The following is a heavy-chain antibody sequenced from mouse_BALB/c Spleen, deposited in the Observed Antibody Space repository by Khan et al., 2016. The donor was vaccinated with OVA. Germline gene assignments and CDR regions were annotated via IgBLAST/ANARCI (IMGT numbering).Heavy chain of an antibody. CDR3: ARPPITTVVATSYWFVDG. CDR2: ISSGGTYT. J-gene: IGHJ1*01. D-gene: IGHD1-1*01. CDR1: GFTFSSYA. Sequence: EVQLVESGGGLVKPGGSLKLSCAASGFTFSSYAMSWVRQTPEKRLEWVATISSGGTYTYYPDTLKGRFTMSRDNAKNTLYLQMSSLRSEDTAMYYCARPPITTVVATSYWFVDGWGAGTTVTVAT. V-gene: IGHV5-9-3*01.